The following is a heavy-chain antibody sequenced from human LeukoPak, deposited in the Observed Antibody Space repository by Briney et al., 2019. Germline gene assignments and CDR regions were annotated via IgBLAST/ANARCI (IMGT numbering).Heavy chain of an antibody. J-gene: IGHJ4*02. CDR3: ARLADSSSWYVPPNFDY. CDR1: GDSISSYY. Sequence: SETLSLTCTVSGDSISSYYWSWIRQPPGKGLEWIGYIYYSGSTNYNPSLKSRVTISVDTSKNQFSLKLSSVTAADTAVYYCARLADSSSWYVPPNFDYWGQGTLVTVSS. D-gene: IGHD6-13*01. CDR2: IYYSGST. V-gene: IGHV4-59*01.